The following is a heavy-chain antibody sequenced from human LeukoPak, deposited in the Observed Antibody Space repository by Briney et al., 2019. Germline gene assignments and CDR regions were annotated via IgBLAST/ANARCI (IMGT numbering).Heavy chain of an antibody. V-gene: IGHV1-2*02. J-gene: IGHJ4*02. CDR3: AGEDCSGGTCRKGFDY. CDR2: INPNSGDT. D-gene: IGHD2-15*01. CDR1: GYTFTGYS. Sequence: GASVRVSCKASGYTFTGYSMHWVRQAPGQGLEYVGWINPNSGDTNHAQNFQGRVTLTRDTSIYTAYMELSKLTSDNSALYYCAGEDCSGGTCRKGFDYWGQGTLVTVSS.